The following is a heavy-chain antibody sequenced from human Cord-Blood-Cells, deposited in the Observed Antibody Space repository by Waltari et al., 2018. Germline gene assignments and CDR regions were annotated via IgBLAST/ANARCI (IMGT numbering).Heavy chain of an antibody. CDR3: ARVRITGTTGFDY. D-gene: IGHD1-7*01. CDR1: GFTFSSYW. V-gene: IGHV3-7*01. Sequence: EVQLVESGGGLVQPGGSLRLSCAASGFTFSSYWMSWVRQAPGKGLEWVANIKQDGSEKYYVDSVKGRFTISRDNAKNSLYLQMNSLRAEDTAVYYCARVRITGTTGFDYWGQGTLVTVSS. CDR2: IKQDGSEK. J-gene: IGHJ4*02.